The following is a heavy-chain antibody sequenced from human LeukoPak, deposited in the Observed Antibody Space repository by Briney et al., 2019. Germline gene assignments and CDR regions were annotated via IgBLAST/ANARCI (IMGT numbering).Heavy chain of an antibody. J-gene: IGHJ4*02. Sequence: SVKVSCTASGYSFTTYGITWVRQAPGQGLEWMGGIIPIFGTANYAQKFQGRVTITADESTSTAYMELSSLRSEDTAVYYCASQNDCSSTSCYFSPELYWRLDYWGQGTLVTVSS. CDR2: IIPIFGTA. CDR3: ASQNDCSSTSCYFSPELYWRLDY. D-gene: IGHD2-2*01. V-gene: IGHV1-69*13. CDR1: GYSFTTYG.